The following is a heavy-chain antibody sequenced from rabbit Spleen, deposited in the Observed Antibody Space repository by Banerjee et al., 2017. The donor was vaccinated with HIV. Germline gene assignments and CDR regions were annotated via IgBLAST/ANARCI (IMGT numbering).Heavy chain of an antibody. J-gene: IGHJ4*01. CDR3: ARDKELDIWGYEFNL. CDR2: INGGGSGITS. V-gene: IGHV1S45*01. D-gene: IGHD3-1*01. Sequence: QEQLEESGGDLVKPEGSLTLTCKASGFSLNNNYIMRWVRQAPGKGLEWIACINGGGSGITSYCTSWAKGRFTISRTSSTTVTLQMTSLTAADTATYFCARDKELDIWGYEFNLWGQGTLVTVS. CDR1: GFSLNNNYI.